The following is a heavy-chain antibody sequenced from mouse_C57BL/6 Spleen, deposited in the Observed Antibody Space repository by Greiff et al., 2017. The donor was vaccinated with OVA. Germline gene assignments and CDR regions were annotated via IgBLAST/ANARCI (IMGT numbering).Heavy chain of an antibody. D-gene: IGHD1-1*01. Sequence: QVQLQQPGAELVRPGSSVKLSCKASGYTFTSYWMHWVKQRPLQGLEWIGNIDPSDSETHYNQKFKDKATLTVDKSSSTAYMQLSSLTSEDSAVYYCARTPSYYGSSYDWYFDVWGTGTTVTVSS. CDR3: ARTPSYYGSSYDWYFDV. CDR1: GYTFTSYW. J-gene: IGHJ1*03. V-gene: IGHV1-52*01. CDR2: IDPSDSET.